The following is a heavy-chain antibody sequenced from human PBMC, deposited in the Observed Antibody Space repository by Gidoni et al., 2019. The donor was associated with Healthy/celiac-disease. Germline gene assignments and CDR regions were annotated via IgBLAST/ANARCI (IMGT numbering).Heavy chain of an antibody. V-gene: IGHV1-8*01. D-gene: IGHD5-12*01. CDR3: ARDIAEVLEKYYYYMDV. Sequence: QVQLVQSGSEVKKPGASVKVSCMASGYTFTSYDINWVRLATGQGLEWMGWMNPNSGNTGYAQKFQGRVTMTRNTSISTDYMELSSLRSKDTAVYYCARDIAEVLEKYYYYMDVWGKGTTVTVSS. CDR1: GYTFTSYD. J-gene: IGHJ6*03. CDR2: MNPNSGNT.